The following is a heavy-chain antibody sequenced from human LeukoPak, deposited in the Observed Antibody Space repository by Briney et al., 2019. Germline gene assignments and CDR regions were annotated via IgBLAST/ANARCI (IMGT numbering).Heavy chain of an antibody. J-gene: IGHJ6*02. D-gene: IGHD6-13*01. CDR2: IIPILGIA. V-gene: IGHV1-69*04. CDR3: ARAAGTERRYYYYHGMDV. Sequence: GASVKVSCKASGGTFSSYAISWVRQAPGQGLEWMGRIIPILGIANYAQKFQGRVTITADKSTSTAYMELSSLRSEDTAVYYCARAAGTERRYYYYHGMDVWGQGTTVTVSS. CDR1: GGTFSSYA.